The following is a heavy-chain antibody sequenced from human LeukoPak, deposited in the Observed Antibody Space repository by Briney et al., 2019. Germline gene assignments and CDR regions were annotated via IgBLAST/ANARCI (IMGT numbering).Heavy chain of an antibody. CDR3: ARMGYCGGDCHWGSYGMDV. J-gene: IGHJ6*02. CDR2: ISSSGSTR. D-gene: IGHD2-21*02. Sequence: GGSLRLSCAASGFTFSDYYMSWIRQAPGKGLEWVSYISSSGSTRYYADFVKGRFTISRDNAKNSLYLQMNSLRAEDTAVYYCARMGYCGGDCHWGSYGMDVWGQGTTVTVSS. V-gene: IGHV3-11*01. CDR1: GFTFSDYY.